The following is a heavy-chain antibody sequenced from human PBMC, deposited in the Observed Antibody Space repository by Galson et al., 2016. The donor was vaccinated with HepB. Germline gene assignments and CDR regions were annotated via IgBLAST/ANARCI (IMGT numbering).Heavy chain of an antibody. CDR3: TRVPSPLFQGVTSMEF. Sequence: SLRLSCAGSGFTFGDYAINWVRQAPGKGLEWVGFIRGQSFGGIMQYAASVKGRFNISRDDSKSIAYLQLNSLRIEDTAVYYCTRVPSPLFQGVTSMEFWGRGTLVTVSS. D-gene: IGHD2-21*02. CDR2: IRGQSFGGIM. CDR1: GFTFGDYA. J-gene: IGHJ4*02. V-gene: IGHV3-49*04.